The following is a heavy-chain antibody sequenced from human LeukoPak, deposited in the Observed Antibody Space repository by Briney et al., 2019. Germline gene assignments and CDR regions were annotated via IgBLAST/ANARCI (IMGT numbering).Heavy chain of an antibody. CDR3: TTGGDYYDSSGYYFDAFDI. CDR2: IESKTDGGTT. D-gene: IGHD3-22*01. J-gene: IGHJ3*02. Sequence: GGSLRLSCAASGFTFSSYAMSWVRQAPGKGLEWVGRIESKTDGGTTDYAAPVKGRFTISRDDSKNTLYLQMNSLKTEDTAVYYCTTGGDYYDSSGYYFDAFDIWGQGTMVTVSS. CDR1: GFTFSSYA. V-gene: IGHV3-15*04.